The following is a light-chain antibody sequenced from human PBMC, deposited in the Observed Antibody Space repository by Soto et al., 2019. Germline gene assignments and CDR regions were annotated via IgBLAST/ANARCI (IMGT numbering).Light chain of an antibody. CDR1: SGQSSFA. Sequence: QPVLTQSHSASASLGASVKLTCTLNSGQSSFAIAWHQQQPGRGPRYLMRLSIDGSHVKADGIADRFAGSSSGSERHLTISSLQPEDEADYYCQTWDSCIWVFGGGTKLTV. J-gene: IGLJ3*02. CDR3: QTWDSCIWV. V-gene: IGLV4-69*01. CDR2: LSIDGSH.